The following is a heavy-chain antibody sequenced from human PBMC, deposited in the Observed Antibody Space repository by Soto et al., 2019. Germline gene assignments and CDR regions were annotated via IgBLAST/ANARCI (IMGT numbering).Heavy chain of an antibody. J-gene: IGHJ4*02. D-gene: IGHD2-8*01. CDR2: IYYSGST. CDR3: ARDPTRMYYFDY. V-gene: IGHV4-61*01. Sequence: QVQLQESGPGLMKPSETLSLTCTVSGGSVSSSSYYWNWNRQPPGKGLEWIGYIYYSGSTNYNPSLKSRVTISVDTSKNQFSLKLSSVTAADTAVYYCARDPTRMYYFDYWGQGTLVTASS. CDR1: GGSVSSSSYY.